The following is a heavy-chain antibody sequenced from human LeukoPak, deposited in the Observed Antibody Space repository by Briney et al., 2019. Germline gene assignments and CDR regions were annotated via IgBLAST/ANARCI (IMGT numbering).Heavy chain of an antibody. CDR3: VKDNFNWYWYFDL. V-gene: IGHV3-23*01. CDR1: GFTFNNYA. Sequence: GGSLRLSCAASGFTFNNYAMIWVRQAPGKGLEWVSVISGSGNSTYYADSVKGRFTISRDNSKNTLYLQMNSLRGEDTAVYHCVKDNFNWYWYFDLWGRGTLVTVSS. D-gene: IGHD1-1*01. J-gene: IGHJ2*01. CDR2: ISGSGNST.